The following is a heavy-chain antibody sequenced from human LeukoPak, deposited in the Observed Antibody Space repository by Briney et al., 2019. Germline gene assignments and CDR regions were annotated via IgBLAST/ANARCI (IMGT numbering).Heavy chain of an antibody. V-gene: IGHV3-21*01. Sequence: PGGSLRLSCAASGFTFSSYIMNWVRQAPGKGLEWVSSISSSSSYIYYADSVKGRFTISRDNAKNSLYLQMNSLRAEDTAVYYCARLVGNWFDPWGQGTLVTVSS. CDR3: ARLVGNWFDP. CDR1: GFTFSSYI. CDR2: ISSSSSYI. D-gene: IGHD6-6*01. J-gene: IGHJ5*02.